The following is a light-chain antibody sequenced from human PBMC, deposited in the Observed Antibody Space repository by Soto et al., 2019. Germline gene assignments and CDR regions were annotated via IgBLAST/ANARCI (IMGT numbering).Light chain of an antibody. V-gene: IGKV1-39*01. CDR1: QSISSY. Sequence: DIQMTQSPSSLSASVGDRVTITCRASQSISSYLNWYQQKPGKAPKLLISAASSLQSGVPSRFSGSGSGTDFTVTISSLQPEDFATYYCQQSYSTPTTFGQGTKVEIK. J-gene: IGKJ1*01. CDR3: QQSYSTPTT. CDR2: AAS.